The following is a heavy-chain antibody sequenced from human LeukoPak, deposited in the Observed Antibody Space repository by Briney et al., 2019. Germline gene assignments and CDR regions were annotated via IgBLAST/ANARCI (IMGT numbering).Heavy chain of an antibody. J-gene: IGHJ4*02. D-gene: IGHD3-9*01. Sequence: GGSLRLSCAASGFTFSSYAMHWVRQAPGKGLEWVAVISYDGSNKYYADSVKGRFTISRDKSKNTLYLQMNSLRAEDTAVYYCARDPTSDHYDILTGYYYYFDYWGQGTLVTVSS. V-gene: IGHV3-30-3*01. CDR3: ARDPTSDHYDILTGYYYYFDY. CDR1: GFTFSSYA. CDR2: ISYDGSNK.